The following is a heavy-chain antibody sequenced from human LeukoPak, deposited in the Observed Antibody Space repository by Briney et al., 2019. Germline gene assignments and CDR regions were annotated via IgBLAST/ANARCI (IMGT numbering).Heavy chain of an antibody. V-gene: IGHV3-7*01. J-gene: IGHJ5*02. D-gene: IGHD4-11*01. CDR1: GVTFSSDW. CDR3: ARDSGSKRGFDH. CDR2: IKEDGREK. Sequence: GGGLRVSCAASGVTFSSDWMSWGREAPGKGGEWGAKIKEDGREKYYVDSVKGGCTISRDNAKNSLYLQMNSLRPEDTAVYYCARDSGSKRGFDHWGQGTLVTVSS.